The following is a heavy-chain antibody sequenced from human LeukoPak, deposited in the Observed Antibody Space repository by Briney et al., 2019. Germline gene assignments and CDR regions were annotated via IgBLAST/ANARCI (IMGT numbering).Heavy chain of an antibody. Sequence: SETLSLTCTVSGGSISSYYWSWIRQPPGKGLEWIGYIYCSGSTNYNPSLKSRVTISVDTSKNQFSLKLSSVTAADTAVYYCARRNDRFLFDYWGQGTLVTVSS. J-gene: IGHJ4*02. CDR3: ARRNDRFLFDY. CDR2: IYCSGST. CDR1: GGSISSYY. D-gene: IGHD1-1*01. V-gene: IGHV4-59*01.